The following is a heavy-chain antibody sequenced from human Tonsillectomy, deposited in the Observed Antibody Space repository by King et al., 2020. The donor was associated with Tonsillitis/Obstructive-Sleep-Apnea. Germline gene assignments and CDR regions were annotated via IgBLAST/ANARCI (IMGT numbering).Heavy chain of an antibody. D-gene: IGHD3-16*01. Sequence: DEQLVQSGGGFVQPGGSLRLSCAASGFTFRSYLMSWVRQAPGKGLEWVANIKEDESEKKYVDSVKGRFTISRDNRKKLLYLQMNGLRVEDTAVYYCARAETGSYSYHMDVWGKGTTVTVSS. CDR1: GFTFRSYL. V-gene: IGHV3-7*04. CDR3: ARAETGSYSYHMDV. J-gene: IGHJ6*03. CDR2: IKEDESEK.